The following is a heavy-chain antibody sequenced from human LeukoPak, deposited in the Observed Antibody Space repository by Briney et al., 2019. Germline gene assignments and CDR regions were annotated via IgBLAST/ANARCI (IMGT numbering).Heavy chain of an antibody. CDR2: INTNTGNP. Sequence: GASVKVSCKASGYTFTSYAMNWVRQAPGQGLEWMGWINTNTGNPTYAQGFTGRFVFSLDTSVSTAYLQISSLKAEDTAVYYCARDKPPPPTIAAASRRFYYYYGMDVWGQGTTVTVSS. V-gene: IGHV7-4-1*02. CDR1: GYTFTSYA. D-gene: IGHD6-13*01. CDR3: ARDKPPPPTIAAASRRFYYYYGMDV. J-gene: IGHJ6*02.